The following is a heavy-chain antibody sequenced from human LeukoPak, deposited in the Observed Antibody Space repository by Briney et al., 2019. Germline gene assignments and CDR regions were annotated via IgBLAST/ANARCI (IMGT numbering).Heavy chain of an antibody. J-gene: IGHJ4*02. CDR2: IWYDGSNK. CDR3: ARDGDTSGHYSAFDY. CDR1: GFRFSNYG. Sequence: GGSLRLSCAASGFRFSNYGMHWVRQAPGKGLEWVAVIWYDGSNKYYADSVRGRFTVSIDDSKNTLYLEMNSLRGEDTAVYYCARDGDTSGHYSAFDYWGQGTPVTVSS. V-gene: IGHV3-33*01. D-gene: IGHD3-22*01.